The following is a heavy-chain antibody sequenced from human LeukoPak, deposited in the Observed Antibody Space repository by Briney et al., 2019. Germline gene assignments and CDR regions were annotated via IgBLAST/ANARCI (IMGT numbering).Heavy chain of an antibody. V-gene: IGHV4-4*07. J-gene: IGHJ4*02. D-gene: IGHD6-19*01. CDR3: ARGYYSSGWYPFDY. CDR2: IYTSGST. CDR1: GGSISSYY. Sequence: PSETLSLTCTVSGGSISSYYWSWIRQPAGKGLEWIGRIYTSGSTNYNPSLKSRVTMSVDTSKNQFSLKLSSVTAADTAVYYCARGYYSSGWYPFDYWGQGTLVTVSS.